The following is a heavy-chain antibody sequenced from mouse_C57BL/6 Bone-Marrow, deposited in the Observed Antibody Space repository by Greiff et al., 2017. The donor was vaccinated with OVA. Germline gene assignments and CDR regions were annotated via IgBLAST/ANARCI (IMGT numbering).Heavy chain of an antibody. Sequence: EVQGVESGGGLVQPGGSLKLSCAASGFTFSDYYMYWVRQTPEKRLEWVAYISNGGGSTYYPDTVKGRFTISRDNAKNTRYLQMSRLKSEDTAMYYCARRIQDYFDYWGQGTTLTVSS. J-gene: IGHJ2*01. CDR3: ARRIQDYFDY. V-gene: IGHV5-12*01. CDR1: GFTFSDYY. CDR2: ISNGGGST.